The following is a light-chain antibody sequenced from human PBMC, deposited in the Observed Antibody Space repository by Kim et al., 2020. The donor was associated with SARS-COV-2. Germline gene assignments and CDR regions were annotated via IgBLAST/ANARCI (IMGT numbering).Light chain of an antibody. Sequence: RVTIACCAGSCNIRAGYNVNWYQQLPGTAPKLLIYGNSQRPSGVPDRFSGSKSGTSASLAITGLQAEDEADYYCQSYDSSLSGVVFGGGTQLTVL. CDR1: SCNIRAGYN. CDR2: GNS. V-gene: IGLV1-40*01. CDR3: QSYDSSLSGVV. J-gene: IGLJ2*01.